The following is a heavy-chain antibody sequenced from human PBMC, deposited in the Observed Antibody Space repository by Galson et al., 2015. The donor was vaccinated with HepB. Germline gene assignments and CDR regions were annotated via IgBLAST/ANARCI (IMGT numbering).Heavy chain of an antibody. CDR2: ISAYNGNT. Sequence: SVKVSCKASGYTFTSYGISWVRQAPGQGPEWMGWISAYNGNTNYAQKLQGRVTMTTDTSTSTAYMELRSLRSDDTAVYYCARAYYYDSSGYFDIWGQGTMVTVSS. D-gene: IGHD3-22*01. CDR1: GYTFTSYG. J-gene: IGHJ3*02. CDR3: ARAYYYDSSGYFDI. V-gene: IGHV1-18*04.